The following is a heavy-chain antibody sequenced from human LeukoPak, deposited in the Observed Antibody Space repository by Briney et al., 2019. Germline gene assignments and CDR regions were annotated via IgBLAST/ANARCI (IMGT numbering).Heavy chain of an antibody. Sequence: PSETLSLTCAVSGGSISSGGYPWSWIRQPPGKGLEWIGYIYHSGSTYYNPSLKSRVTISVDTSKNQLSLKLSSVTAADTAVYYCARDESTGWQWLVRSFDPWGQGTLVTVSS. V-gene: IGHV4-30-4*07. D-gene: IGHD6-19*01. CDR3: ARDESTGWQWLVRSFDP. J-gene: IGHJ5*02. CDR2: IYHSGST. CDR1: GGSISSGGYP.